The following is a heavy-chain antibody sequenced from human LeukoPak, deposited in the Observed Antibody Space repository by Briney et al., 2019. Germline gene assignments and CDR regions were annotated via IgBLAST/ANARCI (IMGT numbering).Heavy chain of an antibody. D-gene: IGHD1-14*01. J-gene: IGHJ4*02. CDR2: IIPIFGTP. CDR1: GGTFSRYG. Sequence: ASVKVSCKASGGTFSRYGISWVRQAPGRGLEWMGGIIPIFGTPNYAQKFQGRVTITADESTTTAYMELTSLRSEDTAVYYCARGAGFAEPLPEYWGQGTLLTVSS. CDR3: ARGAGFAEPLPEY. V-gene: IGHV1-69*13.